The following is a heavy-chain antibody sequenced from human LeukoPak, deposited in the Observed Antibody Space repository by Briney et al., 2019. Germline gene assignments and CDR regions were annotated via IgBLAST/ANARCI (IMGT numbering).Heavy chain of an antibody. CDR2: IYSGGST. CDR3: ARDYYEEDYYYYYGMDV. D-gene: IGHD3-22*01. V-gene: IGHV3-53*04. Sequence: GGSLRLSCAASGFTVSSNYMSWVRQAPGKGLEWVSVIYSGGSTYYADSVKGRFTISRHNSKNTLYLQMNSLRAEDTAVYYCARDYYEEDYYYYYGMDVWGQGTTVTVSS. CDR1: GFTVSSNY. J-gene: IGHJ6*02.